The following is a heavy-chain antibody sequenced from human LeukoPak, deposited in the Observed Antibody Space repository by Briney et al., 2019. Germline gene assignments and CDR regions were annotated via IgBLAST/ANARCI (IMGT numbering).Heavy chain of an antibody. D-gene: IGHD1-26*01. CDR3: ARDRNSGSYCSDY. CDR1: GYTFTSYY. CDR2: INPSSAYT. Sequence: ASVKVLCKASGYTFTSYYIHWVRQAPGQGPEWVGIINPSSAYTTYSQKFQGRVTMTSDTSTSTVYMELSSLTSEDTAVYYCARDRNSGSYCSDYWGQGTLVTVSS. V-gene: IGHV1-46*01. J-gene: IGHJ4*02.